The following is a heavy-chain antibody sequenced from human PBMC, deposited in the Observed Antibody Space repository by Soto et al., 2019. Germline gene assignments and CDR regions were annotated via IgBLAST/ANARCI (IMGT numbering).Heavy chain of an antibody. CDR1: GCPISSSSYY. CDR3: ARGYGRNFDY. Sequence: PSETLSLTCTVSGCPISSSSYYWKWIRQPPGKGMEWIGEINHSGSTNYNTSLKSRVTISVDTSKNKISLKQSTVTAADTAVYYCARGYGRNFDYWGQG. D-gene: IGHD5-18*01. J-gene: IGHJ4*02. V-gene: IGHV4-39*07. CDR2: INHSGST.